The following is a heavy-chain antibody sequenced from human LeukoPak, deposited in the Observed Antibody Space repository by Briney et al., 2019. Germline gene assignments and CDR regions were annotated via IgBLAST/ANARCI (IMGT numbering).Heavy chain of an antibody. CDR2: IIPIFGTA. V-gene: IGHV1-69*05. CDR1: GGTFSSYA. J-gene: IGHJ4*02. D-gene: IGHD3-22*01. CDR3: ARDVGYYDSSGYYY. Sequence: SVKVSCKASGGTFSSYAISWVRQAPGQGLEWMGGIIPIFGTANYAQKFQGKVTITTDESTCTAYMELSSLRSEDTAVYYCARDVGYYDSSGYYYRGQGTLVTVSS.